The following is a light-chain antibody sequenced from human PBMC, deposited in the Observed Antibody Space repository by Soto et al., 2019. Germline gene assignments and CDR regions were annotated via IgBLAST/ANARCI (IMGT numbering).Light chain of an antibody. CDR3: QSYDSSLSGWV. CDR2: GNS. CDR1: SSNIGAGYD. J-gene: IGLJ3*02. V-gene: IGLV1-40*01. Sequence: QLVLTQPPSVSGAPGQRVTISCTGSSSNIGAGYDVHWYQQLPGTAPKLLTYGNSNRPSRVPDRFSGSKSGTSASLAITGLQAEDEADYYCQSYDSSLSGWVFGGGTKLTVL.